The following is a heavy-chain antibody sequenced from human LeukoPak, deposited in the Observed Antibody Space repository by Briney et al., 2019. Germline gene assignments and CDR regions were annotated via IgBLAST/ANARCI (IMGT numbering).Heavy chain of an antibody. CDR3: AREDIVVVPAARQAHDAFDI. D-gene: IGHD2-2*01. V-gene: IGHV4-34*01. CDR1: GGSFSGYY. CDR2: INHSGST. J-gene: IGHJ3*02. Sequence: LETLSLTCAVYGGSFSGYYWSWIRQPPGKGLEWIGEINHSGSTNYNPSLKSRVTISVDTSKNQFSLKLSSVTAADTAVYYCAREDIVVVPAARQAHDAFDIWGQGTMVTVSS.